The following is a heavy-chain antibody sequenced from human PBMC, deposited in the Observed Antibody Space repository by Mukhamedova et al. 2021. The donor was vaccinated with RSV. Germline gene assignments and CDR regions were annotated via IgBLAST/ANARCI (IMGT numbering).Heavy chain of an antibody. D-gene: IGHD2-2*01. CDR2: NPNSGGT. J-gene: IGHJ5*02. Sequence: NPNSGGTNYAQKFQGRVTMTRDTSISTAYMALSRLRSDDTAVYYCARVGGVPAAYNWFDPSGQGTLVTVSS. V-gene: IGHV1-2*02. CDR3: ARVGGVPAAYNWFDP.